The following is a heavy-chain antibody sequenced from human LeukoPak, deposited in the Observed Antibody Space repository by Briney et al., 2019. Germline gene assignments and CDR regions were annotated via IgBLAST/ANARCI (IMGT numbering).Heavy chain of an antibody. V-gene: IGHV3-30-3*01. CDR1: GFTFSSYA. J-gene: IGHJ4*02. CDR3: ARPVVVVTARLDS. Sequence: GRSLRLSCAASGFTFSSYAMHWVRQAPGKGLEWVAAISYDGSNKYYADSVKGRFTISRDNSKNTLYLQMNSLRAEDTAVYYCARPVVVVTARLDSWGQRTLVTVSS. D-gene: IGHD2-21*02. CDR2: ISYDGSNK.